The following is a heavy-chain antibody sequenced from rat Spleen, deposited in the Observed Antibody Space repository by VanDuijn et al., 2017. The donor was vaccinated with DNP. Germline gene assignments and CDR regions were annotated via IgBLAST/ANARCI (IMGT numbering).Heavy chain of an antibody. Sequence: EVQLQESGPGLVKPSQSLSLTCSVPCYAITRAYLGWIGKFPGNKMECIGHISYSGPTGYHPSLKSRISITRDTSKNQFFLQLNSVTTEDTATYYCARWEYNSGDWFAYWGQGTLVTVSS. CDR1: CYAITRAY. D-gene: IGHD4-3*01. CDR3: ARWEYNSGDWFAY. J-gene: IGHJ3*01. V-gene: IGHV3-1*01. CDR2: ISYSGPT.